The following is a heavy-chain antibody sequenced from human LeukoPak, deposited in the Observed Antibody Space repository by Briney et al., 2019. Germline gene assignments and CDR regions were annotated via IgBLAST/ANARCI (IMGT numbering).Heavy chain of an antibody. D-gene: IGHD6-6*01. Sequence: PSETLSVTCAVHGGSFSDYYWSWIRQPPGKGLEWVGEIFHRGDPNYNPSLKSRVTISVDTSENQFSLNLSSVAATHSAVYFCTGSSRSTRYYFDYWGQGILVTVSS. CDR1: GGSFSDYY. V-gene: IGHV4-34*12. CDR3: TGSSRSTRYYFDY. CDR2: IFHRGDP. J-gene: IGHJ4*02.